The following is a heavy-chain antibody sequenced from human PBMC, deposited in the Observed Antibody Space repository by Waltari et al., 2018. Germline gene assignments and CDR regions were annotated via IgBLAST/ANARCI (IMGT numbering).Heavy chain of an antibody. CDR2: IYYSGST. J-gene: IGHJ4*02. V-gene: IGHV4-39*07. Sequence: QLQLQESGPGLVKPSETLSLTCTVSGGSISSSSYYWGWIRQPPGKGLEGIGSIYYSGSTYYSPSLKSRVTISVDTSKNQFSLKLSSVTAADTAVYYCARIVWFRGRGFDYWGQGTLVTVSS. D-gene: IGHD3-10*01. CDR3: ARIVWFRGRGFDY. CDR1: GGSISSSSYY.